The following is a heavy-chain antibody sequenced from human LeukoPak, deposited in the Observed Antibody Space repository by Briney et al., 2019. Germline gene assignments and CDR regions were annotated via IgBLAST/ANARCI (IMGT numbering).Heavy chain of an antibody. CDR3: AKAGDAWGYNSPLGGRFDY. J-gene: IGHJ4*02. Sequence: GGSLRLSCAASGFTFSSHAMSWVRQAPGKGLEWVSLISGSGGSTYNADSVKGRFTISRDNSKNTLYLQMNSLRAEDTAVYYCAKAGDAWGYNSPLGGRFDYWGQGTLVTVSS. CDR2: ISGSGGST. D-gene: IGHD5-24*01. CDR1: GFTFSSHA. V-gene: IGHV3-23*01.